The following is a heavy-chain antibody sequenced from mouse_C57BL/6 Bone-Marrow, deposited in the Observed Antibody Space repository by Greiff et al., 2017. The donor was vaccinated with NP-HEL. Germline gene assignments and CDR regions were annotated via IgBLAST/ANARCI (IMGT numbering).Heavy chain of an antibody. J-gene: IGHJ2*01. V-gene: IGHV1-72*01. CDR2: IDPNSGGT. Sequence: QVQLQQPGAELVKPGASVKLSCKASGYTFTSYWMHWVKQRPGRGLEWIGRIDPNSGGTKSHEQFKSKATLTVDKPSSPAYMQLSSLTSEDSAVYYCARRTTVAPGCYYFDYRGQGTTLTVSS. CDR3: ARRTTVAPGCYYFDY. CDR1: GYTFTSYW. D-gene: IGHD1-1*01.